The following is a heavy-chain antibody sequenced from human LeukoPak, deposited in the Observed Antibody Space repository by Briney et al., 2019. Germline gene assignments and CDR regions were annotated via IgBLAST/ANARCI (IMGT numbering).Heavy chain of an antibody. J-gene: IGHJ4*02. CDR2: IYYSGST. CDR1: GGSISSYY. D-gene: IGHD3-10*01. CDR3: ARGPESGGEFDY. V-gene: IGHV4-59*01. Sequence: PSETLSLTCTVSGGSISSYYWSWIRQPPGKGLEWIGYIYYSGSTNYNPSLKSRVTISVDTSKNQFSLKLSSVTAADTAVHYCARGPESGGEFDYWGQGTLVTVSS.